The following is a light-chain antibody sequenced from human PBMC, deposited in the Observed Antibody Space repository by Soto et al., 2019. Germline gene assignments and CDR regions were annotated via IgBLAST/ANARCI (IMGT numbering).Light chain of an antibody. CDR3: GSYTSANSPFG. CDR2: EVS. V-gene: IGLV2-14*01. J-gene: IGLJ1*01. Sequence: QSALTQPSSVSGSPGQSITISCTGTSTDVGGYNYVSWYQHHPDKAPKLVIYEVSNRPSGVSDRFSGSKSGNTASLTISGLQAEDESDYYCGSYTSANSPFGFGTGTKLTVL. CDR1: STDVGGYNY.